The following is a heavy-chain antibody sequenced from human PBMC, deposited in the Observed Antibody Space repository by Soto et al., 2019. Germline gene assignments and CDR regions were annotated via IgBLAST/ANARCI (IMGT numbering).Heavy chain of an antibody. CDR3: ARNVLRYFDWPTNYYYYGMDV. CDR2: IWYDGSNK. CDR1: GFTFSSYG. D-gene: IGHD3-9*01. V-gene: IGHV3-33*01. Sequence: WWSLRLSCASSGFTFSSYGMHWVRQAPGKGLEWVAVIWYDGSNKYYADSVKGRFTISRDNSKNTLYLQMNSLRAEDTAVYYCARNVLRYFDWPTNYYYYGMDVWGQGTTVTVSS. J-gene: IGHJ6*02.